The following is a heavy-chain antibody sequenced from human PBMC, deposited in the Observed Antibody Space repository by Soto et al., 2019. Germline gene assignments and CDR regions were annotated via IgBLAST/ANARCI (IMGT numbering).Heavy chain of an antibody. CDR3: ARRGSDFESSGYYPLFDY. Sequence: PGGSLRLSCAASGFTVSSNYMSWVRQPPGKGLEWVSVIYGGDDTYYPDSVKGRFTISRDNSNNMLYLQMNSLRADDTAVYYCARRGSDFESSGYYPLFDYWGHGTLVTVSS. CDR1: GFTVSSNY. CDR2: IYGGDDT. D-gene: IGHD3-22*01. J-gene: IGHJ4*01. V-gene: IGHV3-53*01.